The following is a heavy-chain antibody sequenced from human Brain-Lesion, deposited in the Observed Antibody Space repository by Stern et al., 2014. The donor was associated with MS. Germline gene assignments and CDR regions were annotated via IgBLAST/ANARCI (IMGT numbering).Heavy chain of an antibody. J-gene: IGHJ4*02. Sequence: VQLVQSGGGLIKPGRSLRLSCTASGFSFGDYAINWIRQAPGKGLEWVGFIRSKVYGGAAEYAASVKGRFTISRDDSKSIAYLQVNGLKTEDTAVYYCTRDRLDYGYSYFDYWGQGTLVTVSS. D-gene: IGHD4-17*01. CDR1: GFSFGDYA. V-gene: IGHV3-49*05. CDR3: TRDRLDYGYSYFDY. CDR2: IRSKVYGGAA.